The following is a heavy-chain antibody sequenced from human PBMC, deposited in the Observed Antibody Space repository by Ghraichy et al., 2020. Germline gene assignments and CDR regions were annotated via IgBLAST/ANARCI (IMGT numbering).Heavy chain of an antibody. CDR2: ISTSSRSI. CDR3: ARASRVVRFYYYDGMDV. D-gene: IGHD4-23*01. CDR1: GFTFGDYN. V-gene: IGHV3-48*02. Sequence: LTCVGSGFTFGDYNLNWVRQSPGKGLEWISYISTSSRSIFYADSVKGRFTISRDNAQNSLFLQMRSLRDEDTAVYYCARASRVVRFYYYDGMDVWGQGTTVTVSS. J-gene: IGHJ6*02.